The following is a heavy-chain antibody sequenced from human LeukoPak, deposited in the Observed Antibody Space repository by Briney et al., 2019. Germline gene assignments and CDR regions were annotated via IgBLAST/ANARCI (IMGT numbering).Heavy chain of an antibody. CDR2: IIPIFGTA. Sequence: ASVKVSCKASGGTFSSYAISWVRQAPGQGLEWMGRIIPIFGTANYAQKFQGRVTITTDESTSTAYMELSSLRSEDTAVYYCARGGRSGPDAFDVWGQGTMVTVSS. J-gene: IGHJ3*01. V-gene: IGHV1-69*05. CDR1: GGTFSSYA. D-gene: IGHD6-19*01. CDR3: ARGGRSGPDAFDV.